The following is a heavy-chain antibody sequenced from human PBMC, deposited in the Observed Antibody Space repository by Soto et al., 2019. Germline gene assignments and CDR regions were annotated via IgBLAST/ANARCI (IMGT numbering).Heavy chain of an antibody. V-gene: IGHV4-39*01. CDR3: LSQRTTVPTQAYSVY. D-gene: IGHD4-17*01. CDR1: DGSVTNSSYY. J-gene: IGHJ4*02. Sequence: PSGSKSQTCTVSDGSVTNSSYYWGWIRQSPGKGLEWIGSVYYRGRSYSKSSVKSRVTISVDTSKNRFSLSLNSVTASDTAVYFCLSQRTTVPTQAYSVYCGPGVLVTLS. CDR2: VYYRGRS.